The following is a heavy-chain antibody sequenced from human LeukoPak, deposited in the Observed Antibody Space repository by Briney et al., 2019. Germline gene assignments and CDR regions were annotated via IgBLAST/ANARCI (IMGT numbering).Heavy chain of an antibody. Sequence: GGSLRLSCAASGFTVNSNYMSWVRQAPGKGLEWVSVIYSGGSTYYADSVKGRFTISRDNSKNTLYLQMNSLRAEDTAVYYCARNRVDSSSWYNWFDPWGQGTLVTVSS. CDR1: GFTVNSNY. V-gene: IGHV3-53*01. J-gene: IGHJ5*02. D-gene: IGHD6-13*01. CDR3: ARNRVDSSSWYNWFDP. CDR2: IYSGGST.